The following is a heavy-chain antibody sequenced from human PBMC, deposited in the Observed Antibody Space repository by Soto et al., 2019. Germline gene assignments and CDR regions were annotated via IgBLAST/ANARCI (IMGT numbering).Heavy chain of an antibody. V-gene: IGHV4-61*08. J-gene: IGHJ5*02. CDR2: IFYNGNT. Sequence: SETLSLTCTVSGGSISSGDYYWSWIRQPPGKGLEWIGYIFYNGNTNYNPSLKSRVTISVDTSKNQFSLNLSSVTAADTAIYYCARVGFSSSMDPWGQGTLVTVSS. CDR1: GGSISSGDYY. CDR3: ARVGFSSSMDP. D-gene: IGHD3-3*01.